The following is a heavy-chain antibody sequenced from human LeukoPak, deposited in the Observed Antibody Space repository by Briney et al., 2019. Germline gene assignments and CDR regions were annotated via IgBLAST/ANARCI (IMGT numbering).Heavy chain of an antibody. D-gene: IGHD2-2*03. Sequence: ASVKVSCKASGYTFTSYDINWVRQATGQGPEWMGWMNPNSGNTGYAQKFQGRVTMTRNISISTAYMELSSLRSEDTAVYYCARGSALGIVVVPAAHGWGQGTLVTVSS. CDR3: ARGSALGIVVVPAAHG. V-gene: IGHV1-8*01. CDR1: GYTFTSYD. CDR2: MNPNSGNT. J-gene: IGHJ4*02.